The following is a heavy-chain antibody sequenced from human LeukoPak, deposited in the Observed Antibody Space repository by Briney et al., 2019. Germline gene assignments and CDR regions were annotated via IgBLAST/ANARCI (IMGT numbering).Heavy chain of an antibody. Sequence: KPSQTLSLTCAISGDSVSSNSAAWNWIRQSPSRGLEWLGRTYYRSRWYNDYAVSVKSRITINTDTSKNQFSLQLNSVTPEDTAVCYCARVLLLGYCSSTSCYGPFDYWGQGTLVTVSS. CDR1: GDSVSSNSAA. J-gene: IGHJ4*02. CDR3: ARVLLLGYCSSTSCYGPFDY. D-gene: IGHD2-2*01. CDR2: TYYRSRWYN. V-gene: IGHV6-1*01.